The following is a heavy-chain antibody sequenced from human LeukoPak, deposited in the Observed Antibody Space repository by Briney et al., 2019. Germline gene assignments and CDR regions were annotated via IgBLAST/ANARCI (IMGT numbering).Heavy chain of an antibody. CDR3: ARGPAAMGLYYYYGMDV. J-gene: IGHJ6*02. V-gene: IGHV3-21*01. CDR2: ISSSSTYI. Sequence: GGSLRLSCAVSGVTFSSYSMNWVRQAPGRGLEWVSSISSSSTYIHYADSVKGRFTISRDNSKNTLYLQMNSLRAEDTAVYYCARGPAAMGLYYYYGMDVWGQGTTVTVSS. D-gene: IGHD2-2*01. CDR1: GVTFSSYS.